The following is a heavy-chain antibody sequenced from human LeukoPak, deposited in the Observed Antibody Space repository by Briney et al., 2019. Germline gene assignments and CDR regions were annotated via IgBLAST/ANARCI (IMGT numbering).Heavy chain of an antibody. V-gene: IGHV3-33*08. D-gene: IGHD6-19*01. J-gene: IGHJ4*02. Sequence: GGSLRLSCAASGFTFSSYAMHWVRQAPGKGLEWVAVIWYDGSNKYYADSVKGRFTISRDNSKNTLYLQMNSLRAEDTAVYYCARGIGGIAVAGLFDYWGQGTLVTVSS. CDR2: IWYDGSNK. CDR3: ARGIGGIAVAGLFDY. CDR1: GFTFSSYA.